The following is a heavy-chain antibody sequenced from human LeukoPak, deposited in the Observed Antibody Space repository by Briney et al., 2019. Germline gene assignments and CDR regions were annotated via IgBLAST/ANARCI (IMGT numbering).Heavy chain of an antibody. CDR3: ARGPYYDSSGYWFDP. Sequence: QPGRSLRLSCAASGFTFSNYGMHWVRQAPGKGLERVAIISYDGSNKYYADSVKGRFTISRDNSKNTLYLQMNSLRAEDTAVYYCARGPYYDSSGYWFDPWGQGTLVTVSS. CDR1: GFTFSNYG. J-gene: IGHJ5*02. V-gene: IGHV3-30*03. CDR2: ISYDGSNK. D-gene: IGHD3-22*01.